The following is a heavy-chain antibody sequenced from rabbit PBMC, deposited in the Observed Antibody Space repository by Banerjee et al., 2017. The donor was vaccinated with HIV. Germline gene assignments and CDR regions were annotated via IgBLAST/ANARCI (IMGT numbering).Heavy chain of an antibody. J-gene: IGHJ4*01. V-gene: IGHV1S45*01. Sequence: QEQLVESGGGLVQPEGSLTLTCKASGFTLSSSYWICWVRQAPGKGLEWIGCVGTVGGSAYCANRAKGRFTISKTSSTTVTLQMTSLTAADTATYFYARGDGGVGYAFNLWGPGTLVTVS. CDR1: GFTLSSSYW. D-gene: IGHD6-1*01. CDR3: ARGDGGVGYAFNL. CDR2: VGTVGGSA.